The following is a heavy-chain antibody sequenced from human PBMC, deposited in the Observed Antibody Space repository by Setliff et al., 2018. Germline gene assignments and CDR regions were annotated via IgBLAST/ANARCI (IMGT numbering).Heavy chain of an antibody. Sequence: PSETLSLTCAAYGGTFSDYYWTWIRQPPGKGLEWIGEIYHSGTTNYNPSLKSRVTMSVDKSRNQFSLRLTSVTAADTAIYYCTRAYSGSHDYWGQGTLVTVSS. D-gene: IGHD1-26*01. CDR3: TRAYSGSHDY. V-gene: IGHV4-34*01. CDR2: IYHSGTT. J-gene: IGHJ4*02. CDR1: GGTFSDYY.